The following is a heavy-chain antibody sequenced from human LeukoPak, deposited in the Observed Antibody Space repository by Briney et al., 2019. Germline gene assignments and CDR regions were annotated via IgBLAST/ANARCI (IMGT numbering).Heavy chain of an antibody. CDR3: AKGSRNYYDSSAKDY. CDR2: ISGSGGST. Sequence: GGSLRLSCAASGFTFSSYAMSWVRQAPGKGLEWVSAISGSGGSTYYADSVKGRFTISRDNSKNTLYLQMNSLRAEDTAVYYCAKGSRNYYDSSAKDYWGQGTLVTVSS. CDR1: GFTFSSYA. J-gene: IGHJ4*02. D-gene: IGHD3-22*01. V-gene: IGHV3-23*01.